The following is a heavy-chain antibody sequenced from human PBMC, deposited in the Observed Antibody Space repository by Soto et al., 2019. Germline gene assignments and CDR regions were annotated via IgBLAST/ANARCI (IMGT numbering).Heavy chain of an antibody. J-gene: IGHJ4*02. Sequence: SETLSLTCTVSGGSISSYYWSWIRQPPGKGLEWIGSFYHSGSTNYNPSLKSRVTISVDTSKNQISLKLSSVTAADTAVYYCAGGVQWLVMGYWGQGTLVTVSS. V-gene: IGHV4-4*09. D-gene: IGHD6-19*01. CDR2: FYHSGST. CDR3: AGGVQWLVMGY. CDR1: GGSISSYY.